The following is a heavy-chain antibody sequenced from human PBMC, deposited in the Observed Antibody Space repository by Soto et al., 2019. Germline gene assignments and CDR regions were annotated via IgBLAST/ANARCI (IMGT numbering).Heavy chain of an antibody. Sequence: SETLSLTCTVSGGSISSSTYYWDWIRQPPGKGLEWIGAMYYTGNKNYNPSLESRVTMSVDTCKNQFSLKLSSVTPTDTAVYYCGRRSTSSLGSLFDPWGRGILVTVS. CDR1: GGSISSSTYY. V-gene: IGHV4-39*01. J-gene: IGHJ5*02. CDR2: MYYTGNK. CDR3: GRRSTSSLGSLFDP. D-gene: IGHD6-6*01.